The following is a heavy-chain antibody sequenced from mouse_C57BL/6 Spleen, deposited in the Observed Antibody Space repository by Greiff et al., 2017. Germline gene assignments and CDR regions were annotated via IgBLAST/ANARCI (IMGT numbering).Heavy chain of an antibody. CDR3: ARLYSNPYYAMDY. CDR1: GFTFSDYG. D-gene: IGHD2-5*01. CDR2: ISSGSSTI. Sequence: EVMLVESGGGLVKPGGSLKLSCAASGFTFSDYGMHWVRQAPEKGLEWVAYISSGSSTIYYADTVKGRFTISRDNAKNTLFLQMTSLRSEDTAMYYCARLYSNPYYAMDYWGQGTSVTVSS. J-gene: IGHJ4*01. V-gene: IGHV5-17*01.